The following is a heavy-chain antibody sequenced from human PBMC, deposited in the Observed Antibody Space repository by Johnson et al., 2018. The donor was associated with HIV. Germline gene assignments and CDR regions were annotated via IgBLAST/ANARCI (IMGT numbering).Heavy chain of an antibody. CDR3: AKDLGESDKEEWPSDYYDFGRDNVRGLLGLRWAI. Sequence: QVQLVESGGGVVQPGRSLRLSCAASGFTFSAYAIHWVRQAPGKGLEWVAVIYSDGSTYYSDSVKGRFTISRDNSKNTLYLQMNSLRAEDTAVYYCAKDLGESDKEEWPSDYYDFGRDNVRGLLGLRWAIWG. CDR2: IYSDGST. J-gene: IGHJ1*01. D-gene: IGHD3-3*01. CDR1: GFTFSAYA. V-gene: IGHV3-30-3*01.